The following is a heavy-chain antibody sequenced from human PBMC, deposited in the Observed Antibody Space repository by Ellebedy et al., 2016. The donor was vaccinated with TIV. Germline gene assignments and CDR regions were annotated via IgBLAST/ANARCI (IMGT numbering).Heavy chain of an antibody. CDR2: IYYSGST. CDR1: GGSIRSYF. J-gene: IGHJ4*02. CDR3: ARDRDDSESFDY. D-gene: IGHD3-9*01. Sequence: SETLSLXCTVSGGSIRSYFWSWIRQAPGKGLEWVGYIYYSGSTKYNPSLKSRVTISGDTSKNQFSLNLNSVTAPDTAVYYCARDRDDSESFDYWGQGTLVTVSS. V-gene: IGHV4-59*12.